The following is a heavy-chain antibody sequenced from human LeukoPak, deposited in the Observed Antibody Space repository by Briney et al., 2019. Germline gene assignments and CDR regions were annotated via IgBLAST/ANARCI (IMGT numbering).Heavy chain of an antibody. CDR1: GGSISSSSYY. D-gene: IGHD2-15*01. CDR3: ARGGYCHGGRCYRVMYFYYYMDV. J-gene: IGHJ6*03. CDR2: IYYSGST. Sequence: PSETLSLTCTVSGGSISSSSYYWGWIRQPPGKGLEWIGSIYYSGSTYYNPSLKSRVTISVDTSKNQFSLKLSSVTAADTAVYYCARGGYCHGGRCYRVMYFYYYMDVWGKGTTVTVSS. V-gene: IGHV4-39*01.